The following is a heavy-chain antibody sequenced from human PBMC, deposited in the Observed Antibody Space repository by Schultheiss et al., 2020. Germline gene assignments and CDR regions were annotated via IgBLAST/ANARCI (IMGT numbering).Heavy chain of an antibody. CDR1: GDFISRSY. J-gene: IGHJ6*02. CDR2: IYHSGST. D-gene: IGHD2-2*01. Sequence: SETLSLTCTVSGDFISRSYWSWIRQPPGKGLEWIGYIYHSGSTYYNPSLKSRVTISVDRSKNQFSLKLSSVTAADTAVYYCARDGRVVVPAAQYYYYYGMDVWGQGTTVTVSS. CDR3: ARDGRVVVPAAQYYYYYGMDV. V-gene: IGHV4-59*12.